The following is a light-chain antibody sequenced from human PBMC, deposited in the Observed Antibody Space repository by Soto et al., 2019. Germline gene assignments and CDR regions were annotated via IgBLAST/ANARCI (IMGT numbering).Light chain of an antibody. CDR1: HRVSSY. V-gene: IGKV3-15*01. CDR2: GAS. J-gene: IGKJ2*01. Sequence: EIVMTQSPATLSVSPGERATLSCRASHRVSSYLAWYQQRPGQAPRLLIYGASTRATGIPARFSGSASGTEFTLTISSLQSEDFAVYYCHHYNSWPYTFGQGTKV. CDR3: HHYNSWPYT.